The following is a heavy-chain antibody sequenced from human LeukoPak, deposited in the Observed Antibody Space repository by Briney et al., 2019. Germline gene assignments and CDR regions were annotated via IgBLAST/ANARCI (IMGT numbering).Heavy chain of an antibody. D-gene: IGHD2-2*01. V-gene: IGHV1-2*02. CDR2: INPSSGGT. J-gene: IGHJ4*02. CDR1: GYTFTSYY. Sequence: ASVKVSCKASGYTFTSYYMHWVQQAPGQGLEWMGWINPSSGGTNYAQKFQGRVTMTRDTSISTAYMELSRLRSDDTAIYYCARDVGEYCSSVSCYASDYWGQGTLVTVSS. CDR3: ARDVGEYCSSVSCYASDY.